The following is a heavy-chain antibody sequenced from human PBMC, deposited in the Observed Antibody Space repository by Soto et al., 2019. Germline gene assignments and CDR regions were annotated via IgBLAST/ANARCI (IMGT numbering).Heavy chain of an antibody. Sequence: QVQLVQSGAEVKQPGASVKVSCKASGYDFSSYGISWVRQAPGQGLEWMGWISASNGNRDYAQQFQGRVTMTSDTSRTTAYMELRSLRSDDTAVYYCVREPQRNDYWGQGTLVNVSS. CDR2: ISASNGNR. J-gene: IGHJ4*02. CDR3: VREPQRNDY. D-gene: IGHD2-2*01. V-gene: IGHV1-18*04. CDR1: GYDFSSYG.